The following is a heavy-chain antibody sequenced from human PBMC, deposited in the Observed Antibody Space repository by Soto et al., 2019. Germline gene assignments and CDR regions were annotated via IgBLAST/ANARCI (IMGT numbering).Heavy chain of an antibody. CDR1: GFTFNSYS. Sequence: EVQLVESGGGLVQPGGSLRLSCAASGFTFNSYSMNWVRQAPGKWLEWVSYISSSSSTIYYADSVKGRVTISRHNAKHSLYLQMNSLRDEDTAVYYCARAGYYGSGILLWGQGTLVTVSS. D-gene: IGHD3-10*01. J-gene: IGHJ4*02. CDR3: ARAGYYGSGILL. CDR2: ISSSSSTI. V-gene: IGHV3-48*02.